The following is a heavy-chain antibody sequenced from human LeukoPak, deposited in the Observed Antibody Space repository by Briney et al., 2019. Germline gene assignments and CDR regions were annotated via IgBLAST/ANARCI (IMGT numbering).Heavy chain of an antibody. J-gene: IGHJ4*02. D-gene: IGHD2-2*01. CDR3: ARLDCNSNSCYEFFQHFYFND. CDR2: IIPIFRSV. CDR1: GGIFNNFL. Sequence: SVKVSCKASGGIFNNFLISWVRQAPGQGLEWMGGIIPIFRSVHYAQKFQGRVTITADESTSTAYMELSSLRSKDTAVYYCARLDCNSNSCYEFFQHFYFNDWGQGTLVTVSS. V-gene: IGHV1-69*13.